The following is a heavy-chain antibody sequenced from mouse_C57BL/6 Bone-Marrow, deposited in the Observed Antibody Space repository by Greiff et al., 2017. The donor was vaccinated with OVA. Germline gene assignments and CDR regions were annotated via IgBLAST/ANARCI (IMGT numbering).Heavy chain of an antibody. V-gene: IGHV1-62-2*01. CDR3: AGHEDGGIYCYGSYYFGY. Sequence: VKLVESGAELVKPGASVKLSCKASGYTFTEYTIHWVKQRSGQGLEWIGWFYPGSGSINYNEKFKDKATLTADKSSSTVYMELSRLTSEDSAVXICAGHEDGGIYCYGSYYFGYWGQGTTLTVSA. J-gene: IGHJ2*01. CDR1: GYTFTEYT. D-gene: IGHD1-1*01. CDR2: FYPGSGSI.